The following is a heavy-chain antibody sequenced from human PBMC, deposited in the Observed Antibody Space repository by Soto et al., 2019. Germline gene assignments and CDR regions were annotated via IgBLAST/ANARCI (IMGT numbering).Heavy chain of an antibody. CDR2: IYYSGST. Sequence: QVQLQESGPGLVKPSQTLSLTCTVSGGSISSGGYYWSWIRQHPGKGLEWIGYIYYSGSTYYNPSLKSRVTIQVDTSQNQFSLKLSSVTAADTAVYYCARVDSSGYYSRSFDYWGQGTLVTVSS. CDR3: ARVDSSGYYSRSFDY. V-gene: IGHV4-31*03. CDR1: GGSISSGGYY. D-gene: IGHD3-22*01. J-gene: IGHJ4*02.